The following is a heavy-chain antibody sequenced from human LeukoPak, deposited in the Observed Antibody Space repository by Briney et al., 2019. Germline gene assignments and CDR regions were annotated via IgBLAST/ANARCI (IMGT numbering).Heavy chain of an antibody. V-gene: IGHV4-34*01. CDR1: GGSFSGYY. CDR2: INHSGST. D-gene: IGHD3-3*01. Sequence: SETLSLTCAVYGGSFSGYYWSWIRQPPGKGLEWIGEINHSGSTNCNPSLKSRVTISVDTSKNQFSLKLSSVTAADTAVYYCARGFWSGYYIDYWGQGTLVTVSS. J-gene: IGHJ4*02. CDR3: ARGFWSGYYIDY.